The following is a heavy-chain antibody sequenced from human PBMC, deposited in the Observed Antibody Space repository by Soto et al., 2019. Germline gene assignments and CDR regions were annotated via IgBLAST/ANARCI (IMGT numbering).Heavy chain of an antibody. Sequence: GGSLRLSCAASGFTFSSYAMHWVRQAPGKGLEWVAVISYDGGNKHYGDSVKGRFTISRDNSKNTLYVQMHSLRAEDTAVYYCARDSGYMYDYWPRDLYYGMDVWGQGTTVTVSS. CDR2: ISYDGGNK. V-gene: IGHV3-30-3*01. CDR3: ARDSGYMYDYWPRDLYYGMDV. D-gene: IGHD5-18*01. J-gene: IGHJ6*02. CDR1: GFTFSSYA.